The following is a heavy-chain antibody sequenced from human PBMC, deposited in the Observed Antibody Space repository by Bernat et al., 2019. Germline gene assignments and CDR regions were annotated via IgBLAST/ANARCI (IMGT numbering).Heavy chain of an antibody. Sequence: EVQLVETGGGLIQPGGSLRLSCAASGFTVSSNYMSWVRQAPGKGLELVSVIYSGGSTYYAASVKGRFTITRDNSKSTLYLQMNSLRAEDTAVYYCARDDTTVTGYYWGQGTLVTVSS. V-gene: IGHV3-53*02. D-gene: IGHD4-17*01. CDR2: IYSGGST. CDR3: ARDDTTVTGYY. J-gene: IGHJ4*02. CDR1: GFTVSSNY.